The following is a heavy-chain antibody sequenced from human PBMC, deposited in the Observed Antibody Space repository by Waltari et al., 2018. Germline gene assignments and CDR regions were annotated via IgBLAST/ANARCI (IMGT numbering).Heavy chain of an antibody. D-gene: IGHD2-15*01. J-gene: IGHJ1*01. CDR2: IYHSGST. CDR1: GYSISSGYY. V-gene: IGHV4-38-2*01. CDR3: AGPLGYCSGGSCLGDFQH. Sequence: QVQLQESGPGLVKPSETLSLTCAVSGYSISSGYYWGWIRQPPGKGLEWIGSIYHSGSTYYNPSLKSRVTISVDTSKNQFSLKLSSVTAADTAVYYCAGPLGYCSGGSCLGDFQHWGQGTLVTVSS.